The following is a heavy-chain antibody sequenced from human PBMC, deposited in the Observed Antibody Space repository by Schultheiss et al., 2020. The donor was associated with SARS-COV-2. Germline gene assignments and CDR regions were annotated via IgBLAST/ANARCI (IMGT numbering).Heavy chain of an antibody. CDR1: GGSISSYY. J-gene: IGHJ4*02. D-gene: IGHD3-3*01. CDR2: IYYSGES. V-gene: IGHV4-59*01. Sequence: SQTLSLTCAVSGGSISSYYWSWIRQPPGKGLEWIGNIYYSGESNYNPSLKNRVAISLDTSRNHFSLSLTFLTAADTAVYYCARGFTIFGRPIDYWGQGTLVTVSS. CDR3: ARGFTIFGRPIDY.